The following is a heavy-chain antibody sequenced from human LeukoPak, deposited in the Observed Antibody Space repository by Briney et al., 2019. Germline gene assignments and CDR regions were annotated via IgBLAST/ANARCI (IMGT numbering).Heavy chain of an antibody. Sequence: GGSLRLSCAASGFTVSSNYMSWVRQAPGKGLEWVSVIYSGGSTYYADSVKGRFTISRDNSKNTLYLQMNSLRAEDTAVYYSASAYCINGVCSKVPLDYWGQGTLVTVSS. V-gene: IGHV3-53*01. J-gene: IGHJ4*02. D-gene: IGHD2-8*01. CDR2: IYSGGST. CDR3: ASAYCINGVCSKVPLDY. CDR1: GFTVSSNY.